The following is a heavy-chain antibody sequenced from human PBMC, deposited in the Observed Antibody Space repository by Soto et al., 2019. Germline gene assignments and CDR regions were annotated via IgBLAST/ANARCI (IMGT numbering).Heavy chain of an antibody. J-gene: IGHJ4*02. Sequence: GGSLRLSCAASGFTFSSYAMHWVRQAPGKGLEWVAVISYDGSNKYYADSVKGRFTISRDNSKNTLYLQMNSLRAEDTAVYYCARGGADVLRYLDWLLAFDYWGQGTLVTVSS. V-gene: IGHV3-30-3*01. CDR3: ARGGADVLRYLDWLLAFDY. CDR1: GFTFSSYA. D-gene: IGHD3-9*01. CDR2: ISYDGSNK.